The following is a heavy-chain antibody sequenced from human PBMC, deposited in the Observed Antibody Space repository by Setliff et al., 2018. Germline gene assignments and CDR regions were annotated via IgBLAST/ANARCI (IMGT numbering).Heavy chain of an antibody. Sequence: GESLTISCAASDFIFNNAWMNWVRQAPGKGLEWVGRIRTKTDGGTADYAAPVKGRFIISRDDSKNLVFLQMNSLKTEDTAVYYCATGLGQYFDYWGQGSLVTVSS. J-gene: IGHJ4*02. CDR3: ATGLGQYFDY. CDR2: IRTKTDGGTA. CDR1: DFIFNNAW. V-gene: IGHV3-15*07. D-gene: IGHD3-9*01.